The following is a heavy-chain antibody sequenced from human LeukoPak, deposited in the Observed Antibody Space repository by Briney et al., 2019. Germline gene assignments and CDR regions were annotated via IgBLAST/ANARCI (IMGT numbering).Heavy chain of an antibody. J-gene: IGHJ6*03. CDR2: ISSSSTDI. CDR1: GFTFSTYS. D-gene: IGHD3-10*01. CDR3: ARDGVSMVRGVRVLDYYNYYMDV. Sequence: GGSLRLSCAASGFTFSTYSMNWVRQAPGKGLEWVSSISSSSTDIYYGDSVKGRFAISRDNAKNSLYLQMNSLRTEDTAVYYCARDGVSMVRGVRVLDYYNYYMDVWGKGTTVTISS. V-gene: IGHV3-21*01.